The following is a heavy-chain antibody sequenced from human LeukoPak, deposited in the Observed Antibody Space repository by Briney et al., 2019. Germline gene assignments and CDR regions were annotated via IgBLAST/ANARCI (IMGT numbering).Heavy chain of an antibody. J-gene: IGHJ4*02. V-gene: IGHV3-66*01. D-gene: IGHD6-19*01. CDR3: ARGPRIAVAGTYFDY. CDR2: IYSGSST. Sequence: GGSLRLSCAASGFTVSGNYMSWVGQAQGKGLEWASIIYSGSSTFYADSVKGRFTISRDNSENAVYLQMNSLRAEDTAVYYCARGPRIAVAGTYFDYWGQGTLVTVSS. CDR1: GFTVSGNY.